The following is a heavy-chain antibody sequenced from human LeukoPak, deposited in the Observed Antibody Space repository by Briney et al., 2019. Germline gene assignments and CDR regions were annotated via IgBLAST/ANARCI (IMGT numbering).Heavy chain of an antibody. CDR1: GFTFSSYA. D-gene: IGHD1-26*01. J-gene: IGHJ4*02. Sequence: PGRSLRLSCAASGFTFSSYAMHWVRQAPGKGLEWVAVISYDGSNKYYADSVKGRFTISRDNSKNTLYLQMNSLRAEDTAVYYCARRASWAQKWELPPPFDYWGQGTLVTVSS. CDR2: ISYDGSNK. V-gene: IGHV3-30-3*01. CDR3: ARRASWAQKWELPPPFDY.